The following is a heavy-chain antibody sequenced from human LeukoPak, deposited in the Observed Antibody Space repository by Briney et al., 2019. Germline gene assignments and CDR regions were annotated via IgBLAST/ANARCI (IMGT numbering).Heavy chain of an antibody. D-gene: IGHD4-17*01. V-gene: IGHV4-61*02. CDR1: GGSISSGHYS. CDR2: IYTTGST. J-gene: IGHJ2*01. CDR3: ARDYGDIPPDWYYDL. Sequence: NPSQTLSLTCTVSGGSISSGHYSWNWIRQPAGKELEWIGRIYTTGSTNYNPSLKSRVTISVDTSKNQFSLKLRSVTAADTAVYYCARDYGDIPPDWYYDLWGRGTLVTVSS.